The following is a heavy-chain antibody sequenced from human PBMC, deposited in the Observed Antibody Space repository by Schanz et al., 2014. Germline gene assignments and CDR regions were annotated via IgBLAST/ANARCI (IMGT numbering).Heavy chain of an antibody. CDR1: GFAFSSYG. V-gene: IGHV3-23*01. D-gene: IGHD3-10*01. J-gene: IGHJ5*01. CDR3: AKQHIVRGVIYLNWFDS. Sequence: EVHLLESGGGLVPPGGSLRLSCLASGFAFSSYGMNWLRQAPGKGLEWVSVIGVDGTTTYYADSVKGRFTISRDNSKNTLYLQMNSLRPEDTAVYYCAKQHIVRGVIYLNWFDSWGQGTLVTVSS. CDR2: IGVDGTTT.